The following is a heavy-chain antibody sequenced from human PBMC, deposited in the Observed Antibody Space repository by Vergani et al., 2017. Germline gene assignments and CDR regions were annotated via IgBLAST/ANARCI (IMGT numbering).Heavy chain of an antibody. D-gene: IGHD4-11*01. V-gene: IGHV4-39*07. Sequence: QLQLQESGPGLVKPSETLSLTCTVSGGSISSSSYYWGWIRQPPGTGLEWIGSIYYSGSTYNNPSLQSRVTMSVDTSKNQFSLKLSSVTAAYTAVYYCARDRILPTQAVYSNYESYYYYGMDVGGEGATVTVSS. J-gene: IGHJ6*04. CDR3: ARDRILPTQAVYSNYESYYYYGMDV. CDR2: IYYSGST. CDR1: GGSISSSSYY.